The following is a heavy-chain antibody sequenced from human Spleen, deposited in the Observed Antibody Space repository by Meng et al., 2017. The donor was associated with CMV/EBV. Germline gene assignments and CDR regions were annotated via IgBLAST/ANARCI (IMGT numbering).Heavy chain of an antibody. V-gene: IGHV4-39*07. CDR3: VRGGPRGYHGMAV. CDR2: IYYSGST. CDR1: GGSISSSSYY. J-gene: IGHJ6*02. Sequence: SETLSLTCTVSGGSISSSSYYWAWIRQPPGKGLEWIGSIYYSGSTYYNPSLKSQVTISVDTSKNQFSLKMSYLTAADTAVYYCVRGGPRGYHGMAVWGQGTTVTVSS. D-gene: IGHD3-10*01.